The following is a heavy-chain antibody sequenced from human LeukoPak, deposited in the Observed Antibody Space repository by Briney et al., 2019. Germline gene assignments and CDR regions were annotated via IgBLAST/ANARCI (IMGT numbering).Heavy chain of an antibody. J-gene: IGHJ6*02. Sequence: SETLSLTCAVYGASLNGHYWSWIRQPPGKGLEWIGEGSDVGGTKYNPSLKSRVTISADTSKNQFSLKLSSVTAADTAVYYCARLTQGWVCSSTGCSSDVWGQGTTVTVSS. V-gene: IGHV4-34*01. CDR2: GSDVGGT. CDR3: ARLTQGWVCSSTGCSSDV. D-gene: IGHD2-2*01. CDR1: GASLNGHY.